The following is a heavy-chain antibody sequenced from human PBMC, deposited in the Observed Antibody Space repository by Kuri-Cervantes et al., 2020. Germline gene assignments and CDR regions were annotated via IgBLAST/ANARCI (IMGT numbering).Heavy chain of an antibody. Sequence: GGSLRLSCAASGFTFSSYAMHWVRQAPGKGLEWVAVISYDGSNKYYADSVKGRFTISRDNSKNSLYLQMNSLRAEDTAVYYCARDGVVYAIGVNFVAFDIWGQGTMVTVSS. CDR1: GFTFSSYA. J-gene: IGHJ3*02. CDR3: ARDGVVYAIGVNFVAFDI. D-gene: IGHD2-8*02. CDR2: ISYDGSNK. V-gene: IGHV3-30-3*01.